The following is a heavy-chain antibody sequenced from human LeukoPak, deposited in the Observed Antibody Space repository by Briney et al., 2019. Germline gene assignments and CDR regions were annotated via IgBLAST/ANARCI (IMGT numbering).Heavy chain of an antibody. D-gene: IGHD5-12*01. CDR3: ARGRTVEMATMTWFDP. CDR2: INHSGST. J-gene: IGHJ5*02. CDR1: GGSFSGYY. V-gene: IGHV4-34*01. Sequence: SETLSLTCAVYGGSFSGYYWSWIRQPPGKGLEWIGEINHSGSTNYNPSLKSRVTISVDTSKNQFSLKLSSVTAAGTAVYYCARGRTVEMATMTWFDPWGQGTLVTVSS.